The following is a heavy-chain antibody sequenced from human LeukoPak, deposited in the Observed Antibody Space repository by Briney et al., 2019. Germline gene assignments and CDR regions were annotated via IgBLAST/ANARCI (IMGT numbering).Heavy chain of an antibody. CDR1: GFTYSSYG. J-gene: IGHJ4*02. CDR2: ISYDGTNK. D-gene: IGHD2-2*01. CDR3: AKGSRDIVVAPASSDY. Sequence: GGSLRLSCAASGFTYSSYGMHWVRQAPGKGLEWVALISYDGTNKYYGDSVKGRFTISRDNAKNTLYLQMNGLRAEDTAVYYCAKGSRDIVVAPASSDYWGQGALVTVSS. V-gene: IGHV3-30*18.